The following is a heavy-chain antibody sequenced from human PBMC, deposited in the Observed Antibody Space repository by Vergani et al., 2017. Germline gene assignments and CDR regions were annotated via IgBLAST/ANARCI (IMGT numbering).Heavy chain of an antibody. CDR3: AKXGYSYGIYYYGMDV. D-gene: IGHD5-18*01. J-gene: IGHJ6*02. V-gene: IGHV3-30*02. Sequence: QVQLVESGGGVVQPGGSLRLSCAASGFTFSSYGMHWVRQAPGKGLEWVAFIRYDGSNKYYADSVKGRFTISRDNSKNTLYLQMNSLRAEDTAVYYCAKXGYSYGIYYYGMDVWGQGTTVTVSS. CDR1: GFTFSSYG. CDR2: IRYDGSNK.